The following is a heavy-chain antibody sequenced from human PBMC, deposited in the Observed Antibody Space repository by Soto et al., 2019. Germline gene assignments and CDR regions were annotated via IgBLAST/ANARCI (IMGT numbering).Heavy chain of an antibody. Sequence: AAVKVSCKASGYTFTSYGISWVRQAPGQGLEWMGWISAYNGDTNYAQKLQGRVTMTTDTSTSTAYMELRSLRSDDTAVYYCARDRASWHNFDSWGQGALVTVSS. CDR1: GYTFTSYG. CDR3: ARDRASWHNFDS. V-gene: IGHV1-18*04. D-gene: IGHD6-13*01. J-gene: IGHJ4*02. CDR2: ISAYNGDT.